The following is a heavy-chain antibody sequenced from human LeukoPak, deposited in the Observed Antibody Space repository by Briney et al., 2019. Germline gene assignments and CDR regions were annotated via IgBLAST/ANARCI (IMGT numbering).Heavy chain of an antibody. J-gene: IGHJ6*03. V-gene: IGHV1-69*05. CDR2: IIPIFGTA. CDR3: ARDVDTAMVNIYYYYYYMDV. D-gene: IGHD5-18*01. Sequence: GASVKVSCKASGGTFSSYAISWVRQAPGQGLEWMGGIIPIFGTANYAQKLQGRVTMTTDTSTSTTYMELRSLRSDDTAVYYCARDVDTAMVNIYYYYYYMDVWGKGTTVTVSS. CDR1: GGTFSSYA.